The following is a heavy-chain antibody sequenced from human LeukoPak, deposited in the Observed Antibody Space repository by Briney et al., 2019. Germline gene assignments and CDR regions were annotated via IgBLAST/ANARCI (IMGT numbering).Heavy chain of an antibody. Sequence: GASVKVSCKASAYTFTGDYIHWVRQAPGQGLEWMGWINPNSGDTEYSQKFQGRVTMTRDTSISTTYMELSRLTSDDTATYYCARGGSEWLILPVYWGQGTLVTVSS. CDR1: AYTFTGDY. J-gene: IGHJ4*02. CDR2: INPNSGDT. CDR3: ARGGSEWLILPVY. V-gene: IGHV1-2*02. D-gene: IGHD3-3*01.